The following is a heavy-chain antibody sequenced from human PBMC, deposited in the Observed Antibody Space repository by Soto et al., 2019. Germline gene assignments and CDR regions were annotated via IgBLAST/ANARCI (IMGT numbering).Heavy chain of an antibody. CDR1: GFTFSSCG. D-gene: IGHD3-10*02. V-gene: IGHV3-30*18. Sequence: PGGSLRLSCAASGFTFSSCGMHWVRQAPGKGLEWVAVISYDGSDKYYADSVKGRFTISRDNSKSTLFLQLNGLRAEDTAVYYCANDMFSSYYSGMDVWGQGTTGTVS. J-gene: IGHJ6*02. CDR2: ISYDGSDK. CDR3: ANDMFSSYYSGMDV.